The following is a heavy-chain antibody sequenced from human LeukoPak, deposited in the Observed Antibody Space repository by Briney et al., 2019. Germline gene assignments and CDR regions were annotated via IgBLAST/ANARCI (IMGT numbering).Heavy chain of an antibody. CDR3: ARELRLPGYFDY. Sequence: PSETLSLTCSVSGGSIGTGSFYWSWIRQSAGKGLEWIGRIYTSESTNYNPSLQSRVTLSIDSSKNQFSLRLSSVTAADTAVYYCARELRLPGYFDYWGQGTLVTVSS. J-gene: IGHJ4*02. CDR2: IYTSEST. V-gene: IGHV4-61*02. D-gene: IGHD2-15*01. CDR1: GGSIGTGSFY.